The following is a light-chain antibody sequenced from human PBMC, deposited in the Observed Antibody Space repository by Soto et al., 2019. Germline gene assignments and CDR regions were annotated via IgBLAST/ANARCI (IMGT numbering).Light chain of an antibody. CDR3: CSYAGSNNWV. V-gene: IGLV2-8*01. J-gene: IGLJ1*01. CDR1: SSDVGGYKY. Sequence: QSALTQPPSASGSPGQSVTISCTGTSSDVGGYKYVSWYQQHPGKAPKLMIYEVSKRPSGVPDRFSGSKSGNTASLTVSGLQAEDEADYFCCSYAGSNNWVFATGTKLTVL. CDR2: EVS.